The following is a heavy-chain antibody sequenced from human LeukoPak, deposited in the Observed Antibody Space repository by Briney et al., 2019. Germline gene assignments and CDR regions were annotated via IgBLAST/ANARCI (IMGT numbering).Heavy chain of an antibody. V-gene: IGHV3-23*01. D-gene: IGHD2-2*01. CDR1: GFTFSDYY. J-gene: IGHJ4*02. Sequence: GGSLRLSCAASGFTFSDYYMSWVRQAPGKGLEWVSVISVGGDITHYADSVKGRFTISRSNSKNTLYLQMNSLRAEDTAVYYCAKAYCSSSSCSSDYWGQGTLVTVSS. CDR3: AKAYCSSSSCSSDY. CDR2: ISVGGDIT.